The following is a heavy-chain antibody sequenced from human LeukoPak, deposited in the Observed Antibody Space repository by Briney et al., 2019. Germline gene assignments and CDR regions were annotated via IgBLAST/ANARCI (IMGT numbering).Heavy chain of an antibody. CDR3: ARAYSSGVYEYFHH. J-gene: IGHJ1*01. V-gene: IGHV4-4*07. D-gene: IGHD6-25*01. CDR1: GGSISSFH. Sequence: SETLSLTCTISGGSISSFHWSWIRQPAGKGLEWIGRISPSGNTNYNPSLESRVTMSVETSKNQFSLNLSSVTAADTALYYCARAYSSGVYEYFHHWGQGTLVTVSS. CDR2: ISPSGNT.